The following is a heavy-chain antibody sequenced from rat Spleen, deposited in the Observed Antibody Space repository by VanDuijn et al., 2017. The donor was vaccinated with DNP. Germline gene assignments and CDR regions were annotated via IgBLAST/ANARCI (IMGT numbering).Heavy chain of an antibody. CDR1: GFNFNDYW. CDR3: AKGPNYGGWSDYFDY. J-gene: IGHJ2*01. Sequence: EVKLVESGGGLVQPGSSLKLSCAASGFNFNDYWMGWVRQAPGKGLEWIGQINKDSSTINYNPSLKEKITISRDKAQNTRYLQMSKLGSEDTAIYYCAKGPNYGGWSDYFDYWGQGVMVTVSS. D-gene: IGHD1-11*01. CDR2: INKDSSTI. V-gene: IGHV4-2*01.